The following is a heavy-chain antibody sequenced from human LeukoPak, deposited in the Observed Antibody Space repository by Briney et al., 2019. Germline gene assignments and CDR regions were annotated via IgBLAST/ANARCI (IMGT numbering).Heavy chain of an antibody. CDR2: INSNGGST. J-gene: IGHJ4*02. CDR1: GFMFDDYG. Sequence: GGSLRLSCAASGFMFDDYGMSWVRQAPGKGLEWVSGINSNGGSTGYADSVKGRFTISRDNAKNSLYLQMNSLRAEDTALYYCAKDVKYNWNYIDYWGQGALVTVSS. V-gene: IGHV3-20*04. CDR3: AKDVKYNWNYIDY. D-gene: IGHD1-20*01.